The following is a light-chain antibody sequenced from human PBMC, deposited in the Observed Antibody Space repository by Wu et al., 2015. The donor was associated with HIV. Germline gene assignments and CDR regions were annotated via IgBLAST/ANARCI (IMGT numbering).Light chain of an antibody. CDR1: QSVTSSY. CDR2: GAS. V-gene: IGKV3-20*01. Sequence: EIVLTQSPGTLSLSPGERATLSCRASQSVTSSYLGWYQQKPGQAPRLLIYGASNRATGIPDRFSGSGSGTDFTLTISRLEPEDFAVYYCQQYGSSPPRTFGPGTKVDIK. CDR3: QQYGSSPPRT. J-gene: IGKJ3*01.